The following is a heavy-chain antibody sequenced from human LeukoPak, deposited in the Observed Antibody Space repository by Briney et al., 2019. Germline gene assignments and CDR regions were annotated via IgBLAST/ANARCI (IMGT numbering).Heavy chain of an antibody. CDR2: IRYDGSNK. CDR1: GFTFSSYG. D-gene: IGHD5-18*01. Sequence: GGSLRLSCAASGFTFSSYGMHWVRQAPGKGLEWVTFIRYDGSNKYYADSVKGRFTISRDNSKNTLYLQMNSLRAEDTAVYYCAKSGYSYGYSFDYWGQGTLVTVSS. CDR3: AKSGYSYGYSFDY. J-gene: IGHJ4*02. V-gene: IGHV3-30*02.